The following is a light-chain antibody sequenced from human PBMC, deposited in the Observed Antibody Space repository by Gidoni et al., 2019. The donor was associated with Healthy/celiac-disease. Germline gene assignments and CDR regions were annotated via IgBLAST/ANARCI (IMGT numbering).Light chain of an antibody. V-gene: IGLV2-8*01. CDR1: SSDVGGYND. CDR3: SSYAGSNNLVV. Sequence: QSALTLPPSAHGSPGQSVTISCTGTSSDVGGYNDVSWYQQHPGKAPKLMIYEVSKRPSGVPDRFFGSKSGNTASLTVSGLQAEDEADYYCSSYAGSNNLVVFGGGTKLTVL. J-gene: IGLJ2*01. CDR2: EVS.